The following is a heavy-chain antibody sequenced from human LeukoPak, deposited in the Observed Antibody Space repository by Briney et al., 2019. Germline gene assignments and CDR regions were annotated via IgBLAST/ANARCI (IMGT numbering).Heavy chain of an antibody. Sequence: ASETLSLTCTVSGGSISSFYWSWFRQPAGKGLEWIGRIYSSGSTNYNPSLESRLTMSVDTSKNQFSLRLSSVTAADTAVYYCARVLGWAGFDYWGQGDLVSVSS. CDR1: GGSISSFY. J-gene: IGHJ4*02. CDR3: ARVLGWAGFDY. D-gene: IGHD6-19*01. CDR2: IYSSGST. V-gene: IGHV4-4*07.